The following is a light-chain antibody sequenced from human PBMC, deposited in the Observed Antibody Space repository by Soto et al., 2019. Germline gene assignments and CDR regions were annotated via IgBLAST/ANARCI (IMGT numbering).Light chain of an antibody. CDR3: QQYGSSSWT. CDR1: QSVSSSY. Sequence: EIVLTQSPGTLSLSTGERATLSCRASQSVSSSYLAWYQQKTGQAPRLLIYGASSRATCIPDRFSGSGSGRDFTLTISRLEPEDFAVYFCQQYGSSSWTFGQGTKVEIK. V-gene: IGKV3-20*01. CDR2: GAS. J-gene: IGKJ1*01.